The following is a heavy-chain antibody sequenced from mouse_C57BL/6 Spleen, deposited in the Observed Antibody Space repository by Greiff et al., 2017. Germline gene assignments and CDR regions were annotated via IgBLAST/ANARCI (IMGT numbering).Heavy chain of an antibody. CDR1: GYTFTDYN. V-gene: IGHV1-22*01. Sequence: VQLKESGPELVKPGASVKMSCKASGYTFTDYNMHWVKQSHGKSLEWIGYINPNNGGTSYNQKFKGKATLTVNKSSSTAYMELRSLTSEDSAVYYCARSLANWDWDFDYWGQGTTLTVSS. J-gene: IGHJ2*01. CDR3: ARSLANWDWDFDY. D-gene: IGHD4-1*01. CDR2: INPNNGGT.